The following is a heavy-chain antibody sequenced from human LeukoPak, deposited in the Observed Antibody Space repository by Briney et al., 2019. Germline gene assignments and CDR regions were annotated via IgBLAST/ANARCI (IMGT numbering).Heavy chain of an antibody. Sequence: SETLSLTCTVSGGSISSGDYYWSWIRQPPGKGLEWIGYIYYSGSTYYNPSLKSRVTISVDTSKNQFSLKLSSVTAADTAVYYCARVMDGSLLLNWFDPWGQGTLVTVSS. CDR3: ARVMDGSLLLNWFDP. J-gene: IGHJ5*02. V-gene: IGHV4-30-4*01. D-gene: IGHD3-10*01. CDR2: IYYSGST. CDR1: GGSISSGDYY.